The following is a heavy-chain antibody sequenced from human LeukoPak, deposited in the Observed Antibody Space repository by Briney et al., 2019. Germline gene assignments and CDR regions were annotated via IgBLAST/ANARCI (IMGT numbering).Heavy chain of an antibody. V-gene: IGHV4-59*08. D-gene: IGHD6-6*01. CDR3: ARYINSGLDY. CDR2: IYYTGST. J-gene: IGHJ4*02. Sequence: PSETLSLTCSVSAVSITTYYWSWIRQSPGKGLEWIGSIYYTGSTSYNPSLKSRVTISVDTSKSQFSLKLSYVNAADTAVCYCARYINSGLDYWGQETLVTVSS. CDR1: AVSITTYY.